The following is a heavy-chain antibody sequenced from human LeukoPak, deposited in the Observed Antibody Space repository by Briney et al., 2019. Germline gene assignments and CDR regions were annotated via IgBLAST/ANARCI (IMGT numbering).Heavy chain of an antibody. V-gene: IGHV3-23*02. CDR2: ISNSGGDT. Sequence: GGSLRLSCAASGFTFRNYDMSWVRQARGRGGEWVLGISNSGGDTQYGDCVKGRFNISRDNSKNTLYLQMNSLRAEDTAVYYCAELGITIIGGVWGKGTTVTISS. CDR1: GFTFRNYD. J-gene: IGHJ6*04. D-gene: IGHD3-10*02. CDR3: AELGITIIGGV.